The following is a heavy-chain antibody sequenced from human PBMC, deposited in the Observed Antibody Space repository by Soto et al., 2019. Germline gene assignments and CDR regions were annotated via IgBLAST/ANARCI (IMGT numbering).Heavy chain of an antibody. CDR2: IIPIFGTA. D-gene: IGHD1-26*01. J-gene: IGHJ4*02. CDR1: GGTFSRYA. V-gene: IGHV1-69*01. Sequence: QVQLVQSGAEVKKPGSSVKVSCKASGGTFSRYAISWLRQAPGQGLEWMGGIIPIFGTANYAQKFQGRVTLTADESTTTSYVELRSLRSEDTAVYYWARGLYNGSSADYWGQGTVVTVSS. CDR3: ARGLYNGSSADY.